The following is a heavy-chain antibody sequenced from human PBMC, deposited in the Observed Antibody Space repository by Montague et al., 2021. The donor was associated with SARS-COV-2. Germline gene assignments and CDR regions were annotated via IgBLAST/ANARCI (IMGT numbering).Heavy chain of an antibody. CDR1: GDPISRAGYF. V-gene: IGHV4-31*03. CDR2: VYYTGST. Sequence: TLSLTCSVSGDPISRAGYFWTWIRHHPTEGLEWIGYVYYTGSTDYNPSLKSRVSMSIDTSRNQFSLKMSSVTAADTAVYYCARDRYGHFDHWGQGTLVTVSS. CDR3: ARDRYGHFDH. D-gene: IGHD5-18*01. J-gene: IGHJ4*02.